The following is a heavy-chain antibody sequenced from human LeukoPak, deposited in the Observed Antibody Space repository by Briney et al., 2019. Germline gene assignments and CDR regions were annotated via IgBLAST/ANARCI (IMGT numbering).Heavy chain of an antibody. Sequence: GGSLRLSCAASGFTFSNYWMSRVRQAPGKGLEWVANIKEDGSESIYVDSLKGRFTISRDNAKDSLYLQMNSLRAEDTAVYYCARDCVIVGAPCYDSWGQGTLVTVSS. J-gene: IGHJ5*01. D-gene: IGHD1-26*01. CDR3: ARDCVIVGAPCYDS. CDR2: IKEDGSES. V-gene: IGHV3-7*04. CDR1: GFTFSNYW.